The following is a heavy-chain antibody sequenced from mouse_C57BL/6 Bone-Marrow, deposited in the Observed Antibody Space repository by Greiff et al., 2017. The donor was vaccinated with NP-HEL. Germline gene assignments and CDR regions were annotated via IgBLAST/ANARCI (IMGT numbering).Heavy chain of an antibody. V-gene: IGHV1-69*01. CDR2: IDPSDSYT. D-gene: IGHD1-1*01. J-gene: IGHJ2*01. Sequence: QSCKASGYTFTSYWMHWVKQRPGQGLEWIGEIDPSDSYTNYNQKFKGKSTLTVDKSSSTAYMQLSSLTSEDSAVYYCAREGTTVVFDYWGQGTTLTVSS. CDR1: GYTFTSYW. CDR3: AREGTTVVFDY.